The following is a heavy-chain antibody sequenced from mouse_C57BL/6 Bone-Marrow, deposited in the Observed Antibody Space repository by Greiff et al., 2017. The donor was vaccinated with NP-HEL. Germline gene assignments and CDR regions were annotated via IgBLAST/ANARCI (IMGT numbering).Heavy chain of an antibody. J-gene: IGHJ4*01. V-gene: IGHV1-39*01. CDR1: GYSFTDYN. Sequence: EVQLQQSGPELVKPGASVKISCKASGYSFTDYNMNWVKQSNGKSLEWIGVINPNYGTTSYNQQFKGKATLTVDQSSSTAYMQLNSLTSEDSAVYYCARSLYYYGISHLYYAMDYWGQGTSVTVSS. CDR2: INPNYGTT. CDR3: ARSLYYYGISHLYYAMDY. D-gene: IGHD1-1*01.